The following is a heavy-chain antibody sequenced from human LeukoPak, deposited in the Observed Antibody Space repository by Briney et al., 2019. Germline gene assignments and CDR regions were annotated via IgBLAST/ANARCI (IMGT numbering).Heavy chain of an antibody. Sequence: GSLLLSCAASGFTFSNYAMHWVRQAPGKGLEYVSTIISNGGSTYYANSVKGRFTISRDNSKNTLYLQMGSLRAEDTAVYYCARDRGYSYGYFDYWGQGTLVTISS. V-gene: IGHV3-64*01. CDR3: ARDRGYSYGYFDY. J-gene: IGHJ4*02. CDR2: IISNGGST. D-gene: IGHD5-18*01. CDR1: GFTFSNYA.